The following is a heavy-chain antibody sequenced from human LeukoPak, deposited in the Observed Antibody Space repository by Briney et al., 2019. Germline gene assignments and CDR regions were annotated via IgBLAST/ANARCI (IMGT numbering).Heavy chain of an antibody. D-gene: IGHD3-10*01. V-gene: IGHV1-2*02. CDR2: INPNSGGT. J-gene: IGHJ2*01. CDR3: ARGFNMVRGVMGYFDL. CDR1: GYTFTGYY. Sequence: GASVKVSCKASGYTFTGYYMHWVRQAPGQGLEWMGWINPNSGGTNYAQKFQGRVTMTRDTSISTAYMELSRLRSDDTAVYYCARGFNMVRGVMGYFDLWGRGTLVTVSS.